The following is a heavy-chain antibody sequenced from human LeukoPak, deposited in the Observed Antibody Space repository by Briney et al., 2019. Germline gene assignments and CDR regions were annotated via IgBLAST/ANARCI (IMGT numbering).Heavy chain of an antibody. J-gene: IGHJ4*02. CDR3: TKVVGATTRGYFDY. V-gene: IGHV3-23*01. Sequence: GGSLRHSCAASGFTFSSYAMSWVRQAPGKGMEWVSTISGSGGSTYYADSVKGRFTISRDNSKNTLYLQMNSLRDEDTAVYYCTKVVGATTRGYFDYWGQGTLVTVSS. CDR1: GFTFSSYA. D-gene: IGHD1-26*01. CDR2: ISGSGGST.